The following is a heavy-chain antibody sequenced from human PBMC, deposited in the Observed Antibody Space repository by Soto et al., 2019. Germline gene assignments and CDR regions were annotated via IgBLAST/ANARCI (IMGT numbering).Heavy chain of an antibody. Sequence: EVQLLESGGGLVQPGGSLRLSCAASGFTFSSYTMSWVRQAQGKGLEWVSAISSGGNTYYADSVKGRFTISRDNSKNTLYLQMNSLRAEHTAVYFCAKSPTMVRGIIFDYWGKGTLVTVSS. J-gene: IGHJ4*02. CDR1: GFTFSSYT. D-gene: IGHD3-10*01. V-gene: IGHV3-23*01. CDR3: AKSPTMVRGIIFDY. CDR2: ISSGGNT.